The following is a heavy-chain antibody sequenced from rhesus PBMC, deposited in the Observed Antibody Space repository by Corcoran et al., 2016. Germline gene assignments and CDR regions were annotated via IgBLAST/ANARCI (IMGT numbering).Heavy chain of an antibody. Sequence: QLQLQESGPGLVKPSETLSVTCAVSGGSISSSYWSWIRQAPGKGLEWIGYIYGSGRSTNYNPSLKSRVPLSVDTSKNQLSLKLSSLTTADTAVYYWARGYSGYSYFDYWGQGVLVTVS. V-gene: IGHV4-169*01. J-gene: IGHJ4*01. CDR1: GGSISSSY. D-gene: IGHD5-24*01. CDR2: IYGSGRST. CDR3: ARGYSGYSYFDY.